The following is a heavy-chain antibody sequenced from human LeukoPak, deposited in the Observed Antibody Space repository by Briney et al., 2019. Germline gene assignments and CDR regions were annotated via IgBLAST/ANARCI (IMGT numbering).Heavy chain of an antibody. CDR3: ARVLAMVRAKAPYYYYMDV. V-gene: IGHV4-4*07. CDR1: GGSITSYY. D-gene: IGHD3-10*01. CDR2: IHTSGST. Sequence: SETLSLTCTVSGGSITSYYWSWIRQPAGKGLEWIGRIHTSGSTNYNPSLKSRVTMSVDTSKNQFSLRLTSVTAADTAVYYCARVLAMVRAKAPYYYYMDVWGKGTTVTISS. J-gene: IGHJ6*03.